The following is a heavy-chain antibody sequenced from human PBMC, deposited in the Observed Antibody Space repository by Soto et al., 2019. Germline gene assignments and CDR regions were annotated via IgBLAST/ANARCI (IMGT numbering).Heavy chain of an antibody. D-gene: IGHD6-19*01. J-gene: IGHJ5*02. CDR1: GFTFSSYA. CDR3: AKDLGQGIAVARHNWFDP. V-gene: IGHV3-23*01. CDR2: ISGSGGST. Sequence: EVQLLESGGGLVQPGGSLRLSCAASGFTFSSYAMSWVRQAPGKGLEWVSAISGSGGSTYYADSVKGRFTISRDNSKNTLYLQMNSLRAEDTAVYYCAKDLGQGIAVARHNWFDPWGQRTLVTVSS.